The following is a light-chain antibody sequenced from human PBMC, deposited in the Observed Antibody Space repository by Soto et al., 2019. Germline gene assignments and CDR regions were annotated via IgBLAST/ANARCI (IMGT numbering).Light chain of an antibody. Sequence: QSALTQPPSASGTPGQRVTISCSGSRSNVASNTVNWYQQLPGTAPRVLIYSNNQRPSGVPGRFSGSKTGTSASLAISGLRSEYEGDYYCAAWDYSLNAVLFGGGTKLTVL. CDR1: RSNVASNT. V-gene: IGLV1-44*01. J-gene: IGLJ3*02. CDR2: SNN. CDR3: AAWDYSLNAVL.